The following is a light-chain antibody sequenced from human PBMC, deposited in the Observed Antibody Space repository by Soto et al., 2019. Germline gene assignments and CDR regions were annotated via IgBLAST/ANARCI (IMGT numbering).Light chain of an antibody. V-gene: IGKV1-9*01. CDR1: QGISSS. CDR3: QKLHNFPLT. Sequence: DIQMTQSPSTLSASVGDRVIITCRASQGISSSLAWYQQKPGEAPRLLIYAASTLQSGVPSRFSGSGYGTEFTLTISSLQPDDFASYYCQKLHNFPLTFGQGTRLEIK. CDR2: AAS. J-gene: IGKJ5*01.